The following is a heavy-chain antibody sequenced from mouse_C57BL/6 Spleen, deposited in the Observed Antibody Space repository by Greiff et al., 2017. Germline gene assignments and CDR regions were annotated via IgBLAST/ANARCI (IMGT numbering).Heavy chain of an antibody. CDR2: IYPRSGNT. Sequence: QVQLQQSGAELARPGASVKLSCKASGYTFTSYGISWMKQRTGQGLEWIGEIYPRSGNTYYNEKFKGKATLTADKSSSTAYMELRSLTSEDSAVYFCARDSSFLYWYFDVWGTGTTVTVSS. CDR1: GYTFTSYG. V-gene: IGHV1-81*01. CDR3: ARDSSFLYWYFDV. D-gene: IGHD1-1*01. J-gene: IGHJ1*03.